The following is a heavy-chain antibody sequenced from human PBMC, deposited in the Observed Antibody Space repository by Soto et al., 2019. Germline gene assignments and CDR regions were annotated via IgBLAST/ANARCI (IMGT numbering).Heavy chain of an antibody. Sequence: GGSLRLSCAAAGFIFSNYAMSWVRQAPGKGLEWVSAISGSGATTYYPDSVKGRFTISRDNSKNTLYLQMNSLRAEDTAVYYCTKGGIPRRYNIPKVDFDYWGQGSLVTVSS. V-gene: IGHV3-23*01. CDR2: ISGSGATT. D-gene: IGHD1-1*01. CDR1: GFIFSNYA. CDR3: TKGGIPRRYNIPKVDFDY. J-gene: IGHJ4*02.